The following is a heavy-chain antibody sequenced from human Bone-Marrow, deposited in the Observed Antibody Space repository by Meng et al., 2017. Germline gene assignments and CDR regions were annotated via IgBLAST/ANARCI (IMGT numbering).Heavy chain of an antibody. CDR2: INHSGST. CDR3: RLAYCMGDCVDY. CDR1: GGSFSAYD. J-gene: IGHJ4*02. D-gene: IGHD2-21*01. Sequence: VQVQQWGAGLVKPSETLSLTCAFYGGSFSAYDWSWIRQPPGKGLEWLGQINHSGSTNDNPSLKSRVTISIDTSRNQLSLKLSSVTAADTAVYYCRLAYCMGDCVDYWGQGTLVTVSS. V-gene: IGHV4-34*01.